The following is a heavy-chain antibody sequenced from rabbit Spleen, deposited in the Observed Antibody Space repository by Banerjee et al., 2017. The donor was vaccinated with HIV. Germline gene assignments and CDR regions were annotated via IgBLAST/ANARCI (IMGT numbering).Heavy chain of an antibody. V-gene: IGHV1S40*01. D-gene: IGHD2-1*01. J-gene: IGHJ4*01. CDR3: ARGSAAMTMLITGYYLYL. Sequence: QSLEESGGDLVKPGASLSLTCIASGVSFSGDSYMCWVRQAPGKGLEWIGCIYTGSGGTWCASWAKGRFTISKTSSTTVPLQMTSLTAADTATYFCARGSAAMTMLITGYYLYLWGPGTLVTVS. CDR2: IYTGSGGT. CDR1: GVSFSGDSY.